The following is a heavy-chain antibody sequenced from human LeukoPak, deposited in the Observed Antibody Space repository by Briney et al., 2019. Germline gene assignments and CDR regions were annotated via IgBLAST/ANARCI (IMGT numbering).Heavy chain of an antibody. D-gene: IGHD2-21*02. J-gene: IGHJ4*02. CDR2: INHSGST. CDR3: ARGTAPYYFDY. Sequence: SETLSLTCAVYGGSFSGYYWSWIRQPPGKGLEWIGEINHSGSTNYNPSLKSRVTISVDTSKNQFSLKLSSVTAADTAVYYCARGTAPYYFDYWSQGTLVTVSS. V-gene: IGHV4-34*01. CDR1: GGSFSGYY.